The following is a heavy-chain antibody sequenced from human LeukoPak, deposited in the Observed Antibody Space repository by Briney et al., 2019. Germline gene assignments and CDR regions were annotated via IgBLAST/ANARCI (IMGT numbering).Heavy chain of an antibody. CDR1: EFTISIYW. CDR3: ARARVGTTSLSLDP. D-gene: IGHD1/OR15-1a*01. J-gene: IGHJ5*02. CDR2: ISNDGTIS. Sequence: GGSLRLSCAASEFTISIYWMHWVRQAPGEGLVWVSYISNDGTISNYADSVKGRFTISRDNAQNMLYLQMNSLRVEDTAVYYCARARVGTTSLSLDPWGQGTLVTVSS. V-gene: IGHV3-74*01.